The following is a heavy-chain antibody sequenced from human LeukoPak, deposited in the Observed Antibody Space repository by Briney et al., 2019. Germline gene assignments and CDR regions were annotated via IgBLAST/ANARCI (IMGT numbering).Heavy chain of an antibody. V-gene: IGHV3-33*01. CDR3: AREADCSGGRCYRGAFDI. CDR1: GFTFSQYA. CDR2: IWYDGSND. Sequence: GRSLRLSCAASGFTFSQYAMHWVRQAPGKGLEWVAAIWYDGSNDYYADSVEGRFTISRDNSKNTLSLQMNSLRAEDTAVYYCAREADCSGGRCYRGAFDIWGQGTMVTVSS. J-gene: IGHJ3*02. D-gene: IGHD2-15*01.